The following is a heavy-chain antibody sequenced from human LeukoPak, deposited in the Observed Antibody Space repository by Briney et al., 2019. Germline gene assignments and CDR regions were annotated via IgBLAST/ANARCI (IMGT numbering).Heavy chain of an antibody. CDR2: IYWDDDK. CDR1: GFSLSTSGVG. CDR3: AHGYTSDAFDI. J-gene: IGHJ3*02. Sequence: SGPTLVNPTQTLTLTCTFSGFSLSTSGVGVGWIRQPPGKALEWLALIYWDDDKRYSPFLKSRLTITKDTSKNQVVLTMTNMDPVDTVTYYCAHGYTSDAFDIWGQGTMVTVSS. V-gene: IGHV2-5*02.